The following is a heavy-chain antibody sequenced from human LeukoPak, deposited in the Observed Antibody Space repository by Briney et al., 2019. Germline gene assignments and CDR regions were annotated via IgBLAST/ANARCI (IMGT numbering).Heavy chain of an antibody. CDR2: IWHDGSNK. CDR1: GFTFNSHG. J-gene: IGHJ4*02. V-gene: IGHV3-33*06. Sequence: PGGSLRLSCAASGFTFNSHGMHWVRQAPGKGLEWVAVIWHDGSNKYYADSVKGRFVISRDSSKNTLYLQMNSLRAEDTAVYYCAKDRSQLWLSYFDYWGQGTLVTVSS. CDR3: AKDRSQLWLSYFDY. D-gene: IGHD5-18*01.